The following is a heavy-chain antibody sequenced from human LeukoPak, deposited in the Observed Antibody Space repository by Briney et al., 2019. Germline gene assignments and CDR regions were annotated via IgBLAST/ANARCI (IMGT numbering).Heavy chain of an antibody. CDR1: GFTFSNYA. CDR2: ISDDGSKK. Sequence: PGGSLRLSCAASGFTFSNYAMHWGRQAPGKGLEWVAVISDDGSKKYYADSVKGRFTISRDSSKNTLYLQMNSLRAEDTAVYYCARDREYASGTLGYWGQGTLVTVSS. V-gene: IGHV3-30*04. CDR3: ARDREYASGTLGY. J-gene: IGHJ4*02. D-gene: IGHD6-19*01.